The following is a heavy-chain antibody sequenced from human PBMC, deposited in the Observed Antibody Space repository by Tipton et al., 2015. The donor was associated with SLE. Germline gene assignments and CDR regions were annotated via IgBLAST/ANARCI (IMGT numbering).Heavy chain of an antibody. V-gene: IGHV4-4*02. CDR3: ARDSGGMDV. Sequence: TLSLTCTVSGVSITRSDWWSWVRQPPGKGLEWIGEIYHSGRTNYNPSLKSRVTISVDTSKNQFSLNLTSLTAADTTVYYCARDSGGMDVWGQGTTVAVS. CDR1: GVSITRSDW. D-gene: IGHD3-10*01. J-gene: IGHJ6*02. CDR2: IYHSGRT.